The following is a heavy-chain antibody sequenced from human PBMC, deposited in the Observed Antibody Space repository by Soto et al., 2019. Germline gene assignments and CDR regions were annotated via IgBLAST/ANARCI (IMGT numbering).Heavy chain of an antibody. Sequence: ASVKVSCKASGYTFTSYAMHLVRQAPGQRLEWMGWINAGNGNTKYSQKFQGRVTITRDTSASTAYMELSSLRSEDTAVYYCARETYYDILTGYSPFDYWGQGTLVTVSS. CDR2: INAGNGNT. CDR3: ARETYYDILTGYSPFDY. J-gene: IGHJ4*02. V-gene: IGHV1-3*01. D-gene: IGHD3-9*01. CDR1: GYTFTSYA.